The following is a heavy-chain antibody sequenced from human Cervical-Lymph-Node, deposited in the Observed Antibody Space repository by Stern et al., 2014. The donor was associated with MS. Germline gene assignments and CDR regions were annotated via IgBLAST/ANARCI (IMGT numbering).Heavy chain of an antibody. Sequence: VQLVESGGGVVQPGRSLRLSCAASGFTFSSYGMHWVRQAPGKGLEWVAVISYDGSNKYYADSVKGRFTISRDNSKNTLYLQMNSLRAEDTAVYYCAKGGTGYSSGWYSTDYYYYGMDVWGQGTTVTVSS. CDR3: AKGGTGYSSGWYSTDYYYYGMDV. V-gene: IGHV3-30*18. CDR1: GFTFSSYG. J-gene: IGHJ6*02. D-gene: IGHD6-19*01. CDR2: ISYDGSNK.